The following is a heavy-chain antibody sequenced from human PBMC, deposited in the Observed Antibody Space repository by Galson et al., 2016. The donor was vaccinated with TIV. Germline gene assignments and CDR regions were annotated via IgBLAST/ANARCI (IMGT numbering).Heavy chain of an antibody. CDR3: AGEHFPHASLDV. J-gene: IGHJ3*01. V-gene: IGHV4-31*03. D-gene: IGHD3-16*01. CDR2: VYYTGTS. Sequence: TLSLTCSVSGDSVCNAAYYWTWIRQLPGKGLEWIGNVYYTGTSYYNPSLKSRITMSVDPSKNQFSLKLTSVTAADSALYFCAGEHFPHASLDVWGQGTGVTVSS. CDR1: GDSVCNAAYY.